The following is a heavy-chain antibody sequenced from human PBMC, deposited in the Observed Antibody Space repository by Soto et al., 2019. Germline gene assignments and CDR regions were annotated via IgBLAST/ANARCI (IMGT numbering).Heavy chain of an antibody. D-gene: IGHD6-19*01. CDR3: ARGLAVARNTALDI. J-gene: IGHJ3*02. CDR2: IGTAGDT. V-gene: IGHV3-13*01. Sequence: PGGSLRLSCAASGFTFSSYDMHWVRQATGKGLEWVSAIGTAGDTYYPGSVKGRFTISRENAKNSLYLQMNSLRAGDTAVYYCARGLAVARNTALDIWGQGTMVTVSS. CDR1: GFTFSSYD.